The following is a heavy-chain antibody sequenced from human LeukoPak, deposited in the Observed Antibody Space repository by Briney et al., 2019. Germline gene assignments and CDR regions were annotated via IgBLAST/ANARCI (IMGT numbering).Heavy chain of an antibody. J-gene: IGHJ4*02. CDR2: INHSGST. CDR3: ARGLYDSSGYYCIFDY. Sequence: SETLSLTCAVYGGSFSGYYWSWIRQPPGKGREWIGEINHSGSTNYNPSLKSRVTISVDTSKNQFSLKLSSVTAADTAVYYCARGLYDSSGYYCIFDYWGQGTLVTVSS. V-gene: IGHV4-34*01. CDR1: GGSFSGYY. D-gene: IGHD3-22*01.